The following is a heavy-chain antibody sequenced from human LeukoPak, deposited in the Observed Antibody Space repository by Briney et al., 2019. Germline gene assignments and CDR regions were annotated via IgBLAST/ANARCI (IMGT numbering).Heavy chain of an antibody. CDR1: GFTFSSYA. V-gene: IGHV3-30-3*01. CDR2: ISSDGSNK. Sequence: GGSLRLSCAASGFTFSSYAMHWVRQAPGKGLEWAAFISSDGSNKYYADSVKGRFTISRDNSKNTLYLQMNSLRAEDTAVYYCAREDCTNGVCYLLYWGQGTLVTVSS. J-gene: IGHJ4*02. D-gene: IGHD2-8*01. CDR3: AREDCTNGVCYLLY.